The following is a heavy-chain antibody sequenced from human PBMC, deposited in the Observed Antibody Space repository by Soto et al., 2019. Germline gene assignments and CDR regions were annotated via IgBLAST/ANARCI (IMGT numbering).Heavy chain of an antibody. CDR1: GGSISSSPY. Sequence: QLQLQESGPGLVKPSETLPLTCTVSGGSISSSPYWGWIRQPPGKGLEWIASIYYGGSTYYNPSLKSRLTLSIDTSNNQFSLKLSSVTAADTAVYYCARRPSETYHNWYFDLWGRGTLVTVSS. CDR2: IYYGGST. CDR3: ARRPSETYHNWYFDL. J-gene: IGHJ2*01. D-gene: IGHD2-2*01. V-gene: IGHV4-39*01.